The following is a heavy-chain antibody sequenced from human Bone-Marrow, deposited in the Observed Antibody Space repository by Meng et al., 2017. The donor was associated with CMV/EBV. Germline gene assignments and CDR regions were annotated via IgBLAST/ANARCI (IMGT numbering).Heavy chain of an antibody. CDR3: ARDFNWNYGYGMDV. V-gene: IGHV3-48*04. J-gene: IGHJ6*02. CDR1: GFTFSSYS. CDR2: ISSSSSTI. Sequence: GESLKISCAASGFTFSSYSMNWVPQAPGKGLEWVSYISSSSSTIYYADSVKGRFTISRDNAKNSLYLQMNSLRAEDTAVYYCARDFNWNYGYGMDVWGQGTTVTVSS. D-gene: IGHD1-7*01.